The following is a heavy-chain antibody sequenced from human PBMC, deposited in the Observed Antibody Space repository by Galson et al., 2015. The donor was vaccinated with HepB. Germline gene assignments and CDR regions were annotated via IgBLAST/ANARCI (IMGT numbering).Heavy chain of an antibody. CDR3: ARPRSGPIFDGSESYSLDY. V-gene: IGHV3-30-3*01. J-gene: IGHJ4*02. Sequence: SLRLSCAASGFTFRNYAIHWVRQAPGKGLEWVASVSFDGGFKYYTDSVKGRFTISRDNSKNTLYLQMNSLRVEDTAVYYCARPRSGPIFDGSESYSLDYWGQGTLVTVSS. CDR1: GFTFRNYA. CDR2: VSFDGGFK. D-gene: IGHD3-10*01.